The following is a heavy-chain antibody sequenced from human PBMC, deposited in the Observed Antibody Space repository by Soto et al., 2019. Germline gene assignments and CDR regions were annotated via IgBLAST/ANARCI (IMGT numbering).Heavy chain of an antibody. CDR1: GFTFTRYS. CDR2: ISSTTNYI. V-gene: IGHV3-21*06. J-gene: IGHJ4*02. CDR3: ARESEDLTSNLDY. Sequence: GGSLRLSCAASGFTFTRYSMNWVRQAPGKGLEWVSSISSTTNYIYYGDSMKGRFTISRDNAKNSLYLEMNSLRAEDAAVYYCARESEDLTSNLDYWGQGTLVTVSS.